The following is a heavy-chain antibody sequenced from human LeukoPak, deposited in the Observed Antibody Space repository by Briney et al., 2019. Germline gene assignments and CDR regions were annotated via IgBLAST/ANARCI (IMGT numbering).Heavy chain of an antibody. Sequence: GGSLRLSCAASGFTFDDYGMSWVRQAPGKGLEWVSGINWNGGTTGYADSVKGRFTISRDNAKNSLYLQMNRLRAEDTALYYCAREGSGSPHYGMDVWGQGTTVTVSS. CDR1: GFTFDDYG. CDR2: INWNGGTT. D-gene: IGHD3-10*01. V-gene: IGHV3-20*04. J-gene: IGHJ6*02. CDR3: AREGSGSPHYGMDV.